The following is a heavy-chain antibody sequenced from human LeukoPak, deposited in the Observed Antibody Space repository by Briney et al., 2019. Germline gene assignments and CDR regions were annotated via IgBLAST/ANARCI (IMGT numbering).Heavy chain of an antibody. D-gene: IGHD2-2*01. V-gene: IGHV3-30-3*01. Sequence: PGRSLRLSCAASGFTFSSYAMHWVRQAPGKGLEWVAVISYDGSNKYYADSMKGRFTISRDNSKNTLYLQMNSLRAEDTAVYYCARDPDIVVVPAASLPTNWGQGTLVTVSS. CDR3: ARDPDIVVVPAASLPTN. J-gene: IGHJ4*02. CDR1: GFTFSSYA. CDR2: ISYDGSNK.